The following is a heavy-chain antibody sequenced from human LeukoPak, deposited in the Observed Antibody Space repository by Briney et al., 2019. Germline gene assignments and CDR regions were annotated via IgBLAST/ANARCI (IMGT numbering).Heavy chain of an antibody. V-gene: IGHV3-23*01. D-gene: IGHD6-13*01. CDR3: GKDAAGPEY. Sequence: PGGSLRLSCAASGLTFSSYSMSCVRQAPGKGLYWVSGISASGGSTYYADSVKGRFTISRDNSKNTLYLQMNSLRAEDTAVYYCGKDAAGPEYWGQGTLVTVSS. J-gene: IGHJ4*02. CDR1: GLTFSSYS. CDR2: ISASGGST.